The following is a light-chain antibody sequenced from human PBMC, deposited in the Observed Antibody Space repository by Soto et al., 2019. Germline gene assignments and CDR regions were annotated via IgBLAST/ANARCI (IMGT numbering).Light chain of an antibody. CDR1: SSNIGAGYD. J-gene: IGLJ2*01. CDR3: QSYDGSLSGLV. Sequence: QSVLTQPPSVSGAPGQRVTISCTGSSSNIGAGYDVHWYQQLPGTAPKLLMFANTNRPSGVPDRFSGSKSGTSASLVITGLQAEDEADYYCQSYDGSLSGLVFGGGTQLTVL. V-gene: IGLV1-40*01. CDR2: ANT.